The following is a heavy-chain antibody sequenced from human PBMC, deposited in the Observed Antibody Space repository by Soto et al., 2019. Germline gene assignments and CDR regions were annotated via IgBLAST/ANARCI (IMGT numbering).Heavy chain of an antibody. J-gene: IGHJ3*02. D-gene: IGHD2-15*01. CDR3: ARDLGYCSGGSCYSLVSDAFDI. V-gene: IGHV1-69*01. CDR1: GGTFSSYA. CDR2: IIPIFGTA. Sequence: QVQLVQSGAEVKKPGSSVKVSCKASGGTFSSYAISWVRQAPGQGLEWMGGIIPIFGTANYAQKFQGRVTITADESTSTAYMELSSLRSEDTAVYYCARDLGYCSGGSCYSLVSDAFDIWGQGTMVTVSS.